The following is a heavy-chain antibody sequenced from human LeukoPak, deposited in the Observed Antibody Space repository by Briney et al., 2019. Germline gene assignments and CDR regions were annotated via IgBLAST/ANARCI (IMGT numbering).Heavy chain of an antibody. Sequence: GGSLRLSCAASGFTFSSYSMNWVRQALGKGLEWVSAISGSGVSTYYADSVKGRFTVSRDNSKNTLYLQMSSLRAEDTAVYYCAKDERNWNYNLASQTYDWGQGTLVTVSS. CDR2: ISGSGVST. V-gene: IGHV3-23*01. D-gene: IGHD1-7*01. CDR1: GFTFSSYS. CDR3: AKDERNWNYNLASQTYD. J-gene: IGHJ4*02.